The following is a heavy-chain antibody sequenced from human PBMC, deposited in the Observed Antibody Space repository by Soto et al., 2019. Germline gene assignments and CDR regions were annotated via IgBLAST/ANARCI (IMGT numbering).Heavy chain of an antibody. CDR2: IIPVLGAP. CDR3: AHAAFDYGSGGT. D-gene: IGHD3-10*01. V-gene: IGHV1-69*11. Sequence: QVQLVQSGAEVKKSGSSVKVSCKASGGTFSSDSISWVRQAPGQGLEWMGGIIPVLGAPDYAQKFQGRVTITADESTSTGYMELSGLKPEDTAVYYWAHAAFDYGSGGTWGQGTLVTVSS. CDR1: GGTFSSDS. J-gene: IGHJ5*02.